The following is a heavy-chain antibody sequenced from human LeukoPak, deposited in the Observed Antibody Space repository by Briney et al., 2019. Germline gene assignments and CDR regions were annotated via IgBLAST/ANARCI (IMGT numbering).Heavy chain of an antibody. J-gene: IGHJ4*02. D-gene: IGHD6-19*01. Sequence: SETLSLTCAVYGGSFSGYYWSWIRQPPGKGLEWIGEINHSGSTNYNPSLKSRVTISVDTSKNQFSLKLSSVTAADTAVYYCARLLRLEQWLVLDYWGQGTLVTVSS. CDR3: ARLLRLEQWLVLDY. CDR2: INHSGST. V-gene: IGHV4-34*01. CDR1: GGSFSGYY.